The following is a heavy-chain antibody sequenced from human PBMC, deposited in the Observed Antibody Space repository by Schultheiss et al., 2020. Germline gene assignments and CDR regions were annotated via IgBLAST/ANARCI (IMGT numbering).Heavy chain of an antibody. CDR3: ARFDCSADTCYFDS. D-gene: IGHD2-21*02. CDR1: GGSISSGGYY. J-gene: IGHJ4*02. V-gene: IGHV4-39*01. Sequence: SETLSLTCTVSGGSISSGGYYWGWIRQPPGKGLEWIGSTYYSGSTYYNPSLKSRVTISVDTSKNQFSLKLTSVTAADTAVYYCARFDCSADTCYFDSWGQGSLVTVSS. CDR2: TYYSGST.